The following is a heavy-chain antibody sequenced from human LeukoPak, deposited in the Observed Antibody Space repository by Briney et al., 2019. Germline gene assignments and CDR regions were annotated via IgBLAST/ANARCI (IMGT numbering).Heavy chain of an antibody. CDR3: ARGGGAPYYGMDV. CDR1: GGSISSGSYS. D-gene: IGHD3-16*01. V-gene: IGHV4-30-2*01. J-gene: IGHJ6*02. Sequence: SQTLSLTWPVSGGSISSGSYSWSWIRQPPGKGLEWIGYIYHSGSTYYNPSLKSRVTISLDRSTNQFSLNLSSVTAADTAVYYCARGGGAPYYGMDVWGRGTTVTVSS. CDR2: IYHSGST.